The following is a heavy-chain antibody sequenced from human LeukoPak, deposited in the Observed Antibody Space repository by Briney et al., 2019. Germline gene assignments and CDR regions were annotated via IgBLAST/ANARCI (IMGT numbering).Heavy chain of an antibody. CDR3: ARTYYDVSTGYPGYYFDY. J-gene: IGHJ4*02. D-gene: IGHD3-9*01. Sequence: SQTLSLTCTVSGGSISSRGYYWSWIRQHAGKGLEWIGYIYYRGSTYFNPSLKSRITISVDTSKNQFSLTLSSVTAADAAVYFGARTYYDVSTGYPGYYFDYWGQGTLVTVSS. V-gene: IGHV4-31*03. CDR1: GGSISSRGYY. CDR2: IYYRGST.